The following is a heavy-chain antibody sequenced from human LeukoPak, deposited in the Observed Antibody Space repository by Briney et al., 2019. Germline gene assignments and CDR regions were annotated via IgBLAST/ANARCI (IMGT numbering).Heavy chain of an antibody. Sequence: GGSLRLSCAASGFTFSTYAMSWVRQAPGKGLEWVSTISGSGANTYYADSVRGRFTISRDNSKNTLYLHMNSLRAEDTAVYYCAKEPSYCTNGVCYSRVFDRWGQGTLVTVSS. CDR3: AKEPSYCTNGVCYSRVFDR. D-gene: IGHD2-8*01. J-gene: IGHJ5*02. CDR1: GFTFSTYA. V-gene: IGHV3-23*01. CDR2: ISGSGANT.